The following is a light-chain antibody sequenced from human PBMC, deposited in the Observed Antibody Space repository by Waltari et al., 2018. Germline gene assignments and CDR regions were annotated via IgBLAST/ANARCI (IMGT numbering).Light chain of an antibody. J-gene: IGKJ1*01. V-gene: IGKV3-15*01. CDR2: GAS. CDR1: QNIGSN. CDR3: QHYHNWPPWT. Sequence: EIVMTQSPAILSVSPGESATLPCRASQNIGSNLGWYQQKPGQAPRLLIYGASTRATGVPARFSGSGSGTDFTLTISSLQSEDFAVYYCQHYHNWPPWTFGQGTTVEIK.